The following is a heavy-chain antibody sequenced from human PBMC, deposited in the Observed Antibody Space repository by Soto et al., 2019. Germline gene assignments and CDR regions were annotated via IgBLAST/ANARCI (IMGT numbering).Heavy chain of an antibody. CDR3: AVQTTNYYYYYMDV. V-gene: IGHV1-69*02. J-gene: IGHJ6*03. Sequence: RASVKVSCKASGYTFTSYTISWVRQAPGQGLEWMGRIIPILGIANYAQKFQGRVTITADKSTSTAYMELSSLRSEDTAVYYCAVQTTNYYYYYMDVWGKGTTVTVSS. D-gene: IGHD4-4*01. CDR2: IIPILGIA. CDR1: GYTFTSYT.